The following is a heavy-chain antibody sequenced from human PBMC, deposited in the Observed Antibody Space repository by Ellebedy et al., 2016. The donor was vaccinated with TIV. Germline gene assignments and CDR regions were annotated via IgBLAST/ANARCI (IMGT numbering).Heavy chain of an antibody. CDR1: GFSFRSYW. J-gene: IGHJ5*02. Sequence: GESLKISCAASGFSFRSYWMSWVRQAPGKGLEWVANIYQDGGVQYYVDSVKGRFTITRDNADNSLFLQMNSLGAEDTAVYYCARRGSYGDYAVQINSWLDTWGRGTLVAVSS. CDR2: IYQDGGVQ. D-gene: IGHD4-17*01. V-gene: IGHV3-7*01. CDR3: ARRGSYGDYAVQINSWLDT.